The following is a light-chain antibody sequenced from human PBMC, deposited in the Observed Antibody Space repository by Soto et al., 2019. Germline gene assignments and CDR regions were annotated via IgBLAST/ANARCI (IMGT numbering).Light chain of an antibody. Sequence: DIQMTQSPSSLSASVGDRVTITFRSSQTISNYLNWYQQQPGKAPKLLIYAASSLQSGVPSRFSGSGSGTDFTLTISSLQPEDFATYYCQQCYSSPLTFGGGTKVDI. CDR1: QTISNY. J-gene: IGKJ4*01. CDR3: QQCYSSPLT. V-gene: IGKV1-39*01. CDR2: AAS.